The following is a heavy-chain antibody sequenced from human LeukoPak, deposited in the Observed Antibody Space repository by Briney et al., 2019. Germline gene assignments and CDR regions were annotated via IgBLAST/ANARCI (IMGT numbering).Heavy chain of an antibody. Sequence: GSSVKVSCKVSGGTFSSYAISWVRQAPGQGLEWMGGIILIFGTANYTQKFQGRVTITTNESTSTAYMELSSLRSEDTAVYYCAFYYDSSGYYEFDYWGQGTLVTVSS. J-gene: IGHJ4*02. CDR2: IILIFGTA. CDR3: AFYYDSSGYYEFDY. CDR1: GGTFSSYA. D-gene: IGHD3-22*01. V-gene: IGHV1-69*05.